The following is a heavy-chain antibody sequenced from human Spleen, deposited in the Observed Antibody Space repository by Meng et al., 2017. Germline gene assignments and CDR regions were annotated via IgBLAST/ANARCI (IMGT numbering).Heavy chain of an antibody. CDR2: INHSGST. J-gene: IGHJ4*02. V-gene: IGHV4-34*01. Sequence: QGQLQHGGAGLLKPSEPLSLPCVVSGGSFSDYYGSWIRQPPGKGLEWIGEINHSGSTNYNPSLESRATISVDTSQNNLSLKLSSVTAADSAVYYCARGPTTMAHDFDYWGQGTLVTVSS. CDR3: ARGPTTMAHDFDY. D-gene: IGHD4-11*01. CDR1: GGSFSDYY.